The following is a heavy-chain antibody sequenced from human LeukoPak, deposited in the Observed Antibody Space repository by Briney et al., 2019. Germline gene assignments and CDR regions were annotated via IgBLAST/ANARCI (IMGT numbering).Heavy chain of an antibody. Sequence: SETLSLTCAVYGGPFSGYYWSWVRQPPGKGLEWIGEINHSGSTNYNPSLKSRVTISVDTSKNQFSLKLSSVTAADTAVYYCARAGIAVAGTYYYYGMDVWGQGTTVTVSS. V-gene: IGHV4-34*01. CDR2: INHSGST. CDR3: ARAGIAVAGTYYYYGMDV. J-gene: IGHJ6*02. CDR1: GGPFSGYY. D-gene: IGHD6-19*01.